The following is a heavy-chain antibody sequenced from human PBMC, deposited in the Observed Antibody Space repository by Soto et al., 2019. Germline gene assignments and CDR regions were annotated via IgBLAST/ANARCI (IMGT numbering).Heavy chain of an antibody. V-gene: IGHV3-30-3*01. J-gene: IGHJ4*02. Sequence: QVQLVESGGGVVQPGRSLRLSCAASGFTFSRYAMHWVRQTPGKGLEWVAVISSDGSNNYYADSVKGRFTISRDNSKNTLNLQMNSLRPEDTAVYYLARDPRAEAPFDYWGQGTLVTVSS. D-gene: IGHD6-25*01. CDR3: ARDPRAEAPFDY. CDR1: GFTFSRYA. CDR2: ISSDGSNN.